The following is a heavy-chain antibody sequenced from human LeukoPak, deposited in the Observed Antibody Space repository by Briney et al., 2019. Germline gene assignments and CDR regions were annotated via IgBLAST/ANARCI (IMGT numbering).Heavy chain of an antibody. D-gene: IGHD6-13*01. V-gene: IGHV3-7*01. CDR3: ARSSWHGY. CDR1: RFTFSSYW. Sequence: PGGSLRLSCAASRFTFSSYWMSWVRQAPGKGLEWVANIKQDGSEKYYVDSVKGRFTISRDNAKNSLYLQMNSLRAEDTAVYYCARSSWHGYWGQGTLVTVSS. CDR2: IKQDGSEK. J-gene: IGHJ4*02.